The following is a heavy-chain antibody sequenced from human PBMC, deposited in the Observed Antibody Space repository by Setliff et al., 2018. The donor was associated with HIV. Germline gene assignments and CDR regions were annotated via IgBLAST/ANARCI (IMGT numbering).Heavy chain of an antibody. V-gene: IGHV3-11*04. CDR2: ISGSGGST. CDR3: ATGGTVAGLEY. Sequence: KPGGSLRLSCAASGFTFSNAWMSWVRQAPGKGLEWVSVISGSGGSTYVADSVKGRFTISRDNAKNSLYLQMNSLRAEDTAVYYCATGGTVAGLEYWGRGTLVTVSS. CDR1: GFTFSNAW. J-gene: IGHJ4*02. D-gene: IGHD6-19*01.